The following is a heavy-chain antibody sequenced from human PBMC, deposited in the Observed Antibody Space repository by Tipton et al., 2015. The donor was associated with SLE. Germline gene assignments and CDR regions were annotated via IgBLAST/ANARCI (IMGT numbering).Heavy chain of an antibody. D-gene: IGHD3-10*01. V-gene: IGHV1-3*01. CDR3: ARGRGVYYYYYYMDV. Sequence: QLVQSGAEVKKPGASVKVSCKASGYTFTDYTVHWVRQEPGQGLEWMGWISVGYGNTKYSQKFQGRVTITRDTSASTAYMELSSLSSEDTAVYYCARGRGVYYYYYYMDVWGKGTTVTVSS. CDR2: ISVGYGNT. CDR1: GYTFTDYT. J-gene: IGHJ6*03.